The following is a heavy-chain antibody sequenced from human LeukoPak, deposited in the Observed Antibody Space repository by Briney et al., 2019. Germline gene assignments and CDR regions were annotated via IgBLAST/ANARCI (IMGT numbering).Heavy chain of an antibody. D-gene: IGHD3-22*01. J-gene: IGHJ4*02. V-gene: IGHV4-4*07. Sequence: PSETLSLTCTVSGGSISSYYWSWLRQPAGKGLEWIGRLYTSGSTNYDPSLKSRVTMSVDTSKNQFSLKLTSMTAADTAVYYCARGGSSGYYYGWGQGTLVTVSS. CDR2: LYTSGST. CDR1: GGSISSYY. CDR3: ARGGSSGYYYG.